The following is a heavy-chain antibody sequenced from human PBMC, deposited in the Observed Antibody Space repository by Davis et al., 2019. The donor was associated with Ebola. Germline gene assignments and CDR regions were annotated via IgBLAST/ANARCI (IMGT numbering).Heavy chain of an antibody. D-gene: IGHD1-26*01. CDR3: ARVVGATGGDAFDI. V-gene: IGHV1-69*13. Sequence: SVKVSCKASGGTFSSYAISWVRQAPGQGLEWMGGLIPMFGTASYAQMFQGRVTITADESTSTAYMELSSLRSEDTAVYYCARVVGATGGDAFDIWGQGTMVTVSS. J-gene: IGHJ3*02. CDR1: GGTFSSYA. CDR2: LIPMFGTA.